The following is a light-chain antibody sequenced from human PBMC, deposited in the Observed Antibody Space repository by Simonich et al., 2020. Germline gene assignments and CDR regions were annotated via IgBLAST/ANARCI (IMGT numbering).Light chain of an antibody. CDR2: CAP. Sequence: DIVMTQSPDSLAVSLGERATINCKSSQSVLYSSNHKNYLAWYQQKPGQTPNLLFYCAPTRESGVPDRFRGSGSGTDFTLTISSLQAEDVAVYYCQQYYSTPLTFGGGTKVEIK. V-gene: IGKV4-1*01. CDR3: QQYYSTPLT. CDR1: QSVLYSSNHKNY. J-gene: IGKJ4*01.